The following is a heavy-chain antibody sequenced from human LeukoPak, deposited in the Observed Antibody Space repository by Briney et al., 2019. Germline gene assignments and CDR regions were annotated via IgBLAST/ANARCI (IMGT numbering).Heavy chain of an antibody. J-gene: IGHJ4*02. D-gene: IGHD3-22*01. CDR2: INTDGSST. CDR1: GFTISNYW. Sequence: TGGSLRLSCAASGFTISNYWMHWVRQPPGKGLVWVSRINTDGSSTNYADSVKGRFTISRDNSKNTLYLQMNSLRAEDTAVYYCAKGPIDPYDSSGYDYWGQGTLVTVSS. CDR3: AKGPIDPYDSSGYDY. V-gene: IGHV3-74*01.